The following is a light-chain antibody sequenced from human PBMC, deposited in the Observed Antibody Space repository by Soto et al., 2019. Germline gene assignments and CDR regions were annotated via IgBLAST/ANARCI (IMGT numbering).Light chain of an antibody. V-gene: IGKV3-11*01. CDR2: DAS. CDR1: QSVSSY. J-gene: IGKJ5*01. CDR3: QQRSSWPRIT. Sequence: IVLTQSPATLSLSPGERATLSCRASQSVSSYLAWYQQKPGQAPRLLIYDASNRAPGIPARFSGSGSGTDFTLTISSLEPDDFAVYYCQQRSSWPRITFGQGTRLE.